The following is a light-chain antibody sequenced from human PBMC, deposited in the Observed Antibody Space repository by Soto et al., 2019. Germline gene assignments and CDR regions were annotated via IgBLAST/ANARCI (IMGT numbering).Light chain of an antibody. Sequence: DIQMTQSPSTLSASVGERVTITCRASQSVSNWLAWYQQKSGKAPKLLIYDVSTLESGVPSRFSGSGSGTEFILTISSLQPDDFATYYCQQYDSYSWTLDQGTKVDIK. J-gene: IGKJ1*01. CDR3: QQYDSYSWT. CDR2: DVS. CDR1: QSVSNW. V-gene: IGKV1-5*01.